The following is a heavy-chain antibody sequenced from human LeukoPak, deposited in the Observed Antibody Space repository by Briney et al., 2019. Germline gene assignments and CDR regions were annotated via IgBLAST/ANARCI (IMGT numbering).Heavy chain of an antibody. CDR2: INHSGST. Sequence: PSETLSLTCAVYGGSFSGYYWSWIRQPPGKGLEWIGEINHSGSTNYNPSLKSRVTISVDTSKNQFSLKLSSVTAADMAVYYCARHSDPLTGTTSLGDAFDIWGQGTMVTVSS. CDR3: ARHSDPLTGTTSLGDAFDI. J-gene: IGHJ3*02. CDR1: GGSFSGYY. V-gene: IGHV4-34*01. D-gene: IGHD1-20*01.